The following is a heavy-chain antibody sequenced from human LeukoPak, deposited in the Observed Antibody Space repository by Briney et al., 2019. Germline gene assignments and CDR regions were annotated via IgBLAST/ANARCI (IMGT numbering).Heavy chain of an antibody. CDR2: IYTGGST. CDR3: ARLWDDSRESEYYFGY. J-gene: IGHJ4*02. Sequence: GGSLRLSYAASGFTVSSNYMSWVRQAPGKGLEWVSVIYTGGSTHYADSVKGRFTISRDNSKNTLYLQMNSLRAEDTAVYYCARLWDDSRESEYYFGYWGQGTLVTVSS. V-gene: IGHV3-66*01. D-gene: IGHD3-22*01. CDR1: GFTVSSNY.